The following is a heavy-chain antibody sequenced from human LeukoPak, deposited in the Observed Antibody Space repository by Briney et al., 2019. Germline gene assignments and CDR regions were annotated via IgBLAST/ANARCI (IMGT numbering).Heavy chain of an antibody. J-gene: IGHJ4*02. V-gene: IGHV3-30-3*01. CDR3: AREDCTNGVCYPFDY. CDR2: ISYDGSNK. CDR1: GFTFSSYA. D-gene: IGHD2-8*01. Sequence: GGSLRLSCAASGFTFSSYAMHWVRQAPGKGLEWVAVISYDGSNKYYADSVKGRFTISRDNSKNTLYLQMNSLRAEDTAVYYCAREDCTNGVCYPFDYWGQGTLVTVSS.